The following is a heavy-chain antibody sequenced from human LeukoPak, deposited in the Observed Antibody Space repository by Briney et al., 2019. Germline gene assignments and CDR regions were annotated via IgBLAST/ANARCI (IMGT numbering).Heavy chain of an antibody. Sequence: SVKVSCXASGGTFSSYAISWVRQAPGQGLEWMGGIIPIFGTANYAQKFQGRVTITADESTSTAYMELSSLRSEDTAVYYCARSVDHYDSSGYYYWGQGTLVTVSS. V-gene: IGHV1-69*13. CDR3: ARSVDHYDSSGYYY. CDR1: GGTFSSYA. CDR2: IIPIFGTA. J-gene: IGHJ4*02. D-gene: IGHD3-22*01.